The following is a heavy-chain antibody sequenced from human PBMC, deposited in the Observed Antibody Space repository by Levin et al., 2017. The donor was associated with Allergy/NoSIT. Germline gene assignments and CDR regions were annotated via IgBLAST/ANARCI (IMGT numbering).Heavy chain of an antibody. CDR2: IYPGDSDT. CDR3: ARHPSSGWYFDY. V-gene: IGHV5-51*01. Sequence: PGGSLRLSRKGSGYSFTSYWIGWVRQMPGKGLEWMGIIYPGDSDTRYSPSFQGQVTISADKSISTAYLQWSSLKASDTAMYYCARHPSSGWYFDYWGQGTLVTVSS. CDR1: GYSFTSYW. J-gene: IGHJ4*02. D-gene: IGHD6-19*01.